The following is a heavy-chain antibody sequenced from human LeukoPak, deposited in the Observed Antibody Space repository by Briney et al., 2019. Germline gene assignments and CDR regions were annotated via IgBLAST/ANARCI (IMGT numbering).Heavy chain of an antibody. CDR1: GGSLSSYY. CDR3: ARSIAAAGMGPGRNY. J-gene: IGHJ4*02. V-gene: IGHV4-59*01. D-gene: IGHD6-13*01. Sequence: PSETLSLTCTVSGGSLSSYYWSWIRQPPGKGLEWIGYIYYSGSTNYNPSLKSRVTISVDTSKNQFSLKLSSVTAADTAVYYCARSIAAAGMGPGRNYWGQGTLVTVSS. CDR2: IYYSGST.